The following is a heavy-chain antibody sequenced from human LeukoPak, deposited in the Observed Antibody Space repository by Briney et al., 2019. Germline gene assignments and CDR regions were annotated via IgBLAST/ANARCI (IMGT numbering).Heavy chain of an antibody. CDR3: ARDPYYYDS. Sequence: GGSLRLSCAASGFIFSDHYMSWIRQAPGKGPEWVSYITNTGTSTDYADSVKGRFTISRDNAKNSLYLQMNTLRAEDTAVYYCARDPYYYDSWGQGTLVTVSS. J-gene: IGHJ4*02. V-gene: IGHV3-11*04. CDR2: ITNTGTST. CDR1: GFIFSDHY. D-gene: IGHD3-22*01.